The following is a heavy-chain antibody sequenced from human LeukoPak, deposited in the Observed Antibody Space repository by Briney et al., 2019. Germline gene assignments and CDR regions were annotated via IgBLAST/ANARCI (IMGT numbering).Heavy chain of an antibody. Sequence: ASVKVSCKASGGIFSDYALNWVRQAPGQGLEWMGVFIPVLGTANSTQNFQDRVSITADMSTHTVYMELSSLKSEDTAVYFCAGIPVFGVILHQEPVWGKGTTVTVSS. CDR1: GGIFSDYA. J-gene: IGHJ6*04. V-gene: IGHV1-69*10. CDR3: AGIPVFGVILHQEPV. CDR2: FIPVLGTA. D-gene: IGHD2-8*01.